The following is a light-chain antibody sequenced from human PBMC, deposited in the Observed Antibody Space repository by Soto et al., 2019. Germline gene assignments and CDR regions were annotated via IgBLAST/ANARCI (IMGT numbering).Light chain of an antibody. CDR1: SSEGGGYNY. V-gene: IGLV2-8*01. Sequence: QSVLTQPPSASGSRGESVTISCTGTSSEGGGYNYVSWYQQHPGKAPKLMIYEVSKRPSGVPDRFSGSKSGNTASLTVSGLQAEDEADYYCSSYAGSNNQVFGTGTKVTVL. CDR3: SSYAGSNNQV. J-gene: IGLJ1*01. CDR2: EVS.